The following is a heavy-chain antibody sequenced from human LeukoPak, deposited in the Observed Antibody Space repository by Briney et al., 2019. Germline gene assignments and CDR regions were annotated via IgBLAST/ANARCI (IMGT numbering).Heavy chain of an antibody. V-gene: IGHV6-1*01. J-gene: IGHJ6*02. CDR1: GDSVSSNSAA. CDR2: TYYRSKWYN. CDR3: AGDYRGSGSYSARYYYYGMDV. Sequence: SQTLSLTCAISGDSVSSNSAAWNWIRQSPSRGLEWLGRTYYRSKWYNDYAVSVKSRITINPDTSKNQFSLQLNSVTPEDTAVYYCAGDYRGSGSYSARYYYYGMDVWGQGTTVTVSS. D-gene: IGHD3-10*01.